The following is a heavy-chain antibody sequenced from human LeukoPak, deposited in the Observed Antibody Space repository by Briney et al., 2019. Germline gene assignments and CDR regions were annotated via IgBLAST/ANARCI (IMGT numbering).Heavy chain of an antibody. V-gene: IGHV4-34*01. J-gene: IGHJ5*02. D-gene: IGHD4-17*01. Sequence: SETLSLTCAVYGGSFSGYYWSWIRQPPGKGLEWIGEINHSGSTNYNPSLKSRVTISVDTSKNQFSLKLSSVTAADTAVYYCARGRLRGPYGDCVWFDPWGQGTLVTVSS. CDR1: GGSFSGYY. CDR2: INHSGST. CDR3: ARGRLRGPYGDCVWFDP.